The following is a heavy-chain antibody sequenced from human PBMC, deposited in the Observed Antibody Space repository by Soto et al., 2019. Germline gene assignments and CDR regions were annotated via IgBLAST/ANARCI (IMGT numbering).Heavy chain of an antibody. CDR2: IYWSGDE. J-gene: IGHJ3*01. Sequence: SGPPLVNPTQTLTLTCSFSGFSFSTSGVGVGWVRQPPGKALEWLALIYWSGDEHYRPSLKSRLTITKDTSKNKVVLIMTNMDPVDTATYYCARGLATLPVFAFDVWGQGT. CDR1: GFSFSTSGVG. CDR3: ARGLATLPVFAFDV. V-gene: IGHV2-5*01. D-gene: IGHD6-6*01.